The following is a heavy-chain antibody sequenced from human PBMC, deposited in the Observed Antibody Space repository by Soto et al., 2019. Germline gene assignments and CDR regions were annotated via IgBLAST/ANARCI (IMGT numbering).Heavy chain of an antibody. CDR2: ICDSGST. J-gene: IGHJ4*02. CDR1: GFTFSNHA. V-gene: IGHV3-23*01. D-gene: IGHD2-2*01. CDR3: ARDPGGHYCTSTSCLYFFDH. Sequence: EVQLLESGGALVQPGWSLRLSCAASGFTFSNHAMNWVRQAPGKGLEWVSTICDSGSTYYADSVKGRFTISRDNSKNTLYLQKNSLRAEDTAVYYCARDPGGHYCTSTSCLYFFDHWGQGTLVIVSS.